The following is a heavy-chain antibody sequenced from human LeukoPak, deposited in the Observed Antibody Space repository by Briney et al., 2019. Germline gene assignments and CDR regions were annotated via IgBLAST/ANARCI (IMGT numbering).Heavy chain of an antibody. D-gene: IGHD3-22*01. Sequence: PSETLSLTCTVSGGSISSSSYYWAWLRQPPGKGLEWIGNIYYSGSTYYNPSLKSRVTISVDTSKNQFSLKLSSVTAADTAVYFCAISTYYYDSSGIFWGQGTLVTVSS. CDR1: GGSISSSSYY. CDR3: AISTYYYDSSGIF. J-gene: IGHJ4*02. V-gene: IGHV4-39*01. CDR2: IYYSGST.